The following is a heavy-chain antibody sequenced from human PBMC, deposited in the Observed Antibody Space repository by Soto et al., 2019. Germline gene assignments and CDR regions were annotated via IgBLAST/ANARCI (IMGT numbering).Heavy chain of an antibody. V-gene: IGHV3-48*03. CDR2: ISSSGSTI. CDR3: ARGDPDFWSEDDYSYGMDV. Sequence: EVQLVESGGGLVQPGGSLSLSCAASGFTFSSYEMNWVRQAPGKGLEWVSYISSSGSTIYYADSVKGRFTISRDNAKNSLYLQMHSLRAEDTAVYYCARGDPDFWSEDDYSYGMDVWGQGTTVTVSS. J-gene: IGHJ6*01. CDR1: GFTFSSYE. D-gene: IGHD3-3*01.